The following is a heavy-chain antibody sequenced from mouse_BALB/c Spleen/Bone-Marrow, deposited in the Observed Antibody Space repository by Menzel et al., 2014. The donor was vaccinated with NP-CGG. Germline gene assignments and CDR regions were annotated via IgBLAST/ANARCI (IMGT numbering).Heavy chain of an antibody. J-gene: IGHJ2*01. CDR2: IDPSDSYT. CDR1: VYTFTSHC. Sequence: VQLQQSGAELVKPGASVKLSCKASVYTFTSHCMHWVKQRPGQGLEWIGEIDPSDSYTNYNQKFKGKATLTVDKSSSTAYMQLSRLTSEDSAVYCCAITTVVATGDYWGQGTPLTVSS. D-gene: IGHD1-1*01. CDR3: AITTVVATGDY. V-gene: IGHV1-69*02.